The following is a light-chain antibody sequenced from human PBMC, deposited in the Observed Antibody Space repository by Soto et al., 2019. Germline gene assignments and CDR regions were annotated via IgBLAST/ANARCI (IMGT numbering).Light chain of an antibody. J-gene: IGLJ3*02. CDR2: EVT. CDR3: SSYAASNNFYFV. V-gene: IGLV2-8*01. CDR1: SRDVGGYNY. Sequence: QSALTKPPAASGSPGQSVTISCTGTSRDVGGYNYVSWYQQYPGRAPKLMIYEVTKRPSGVPDRFSGSKSGNTASLTVSGLQAEDEADYYCSSYAASNNFYFVFGGGTKVTVL.